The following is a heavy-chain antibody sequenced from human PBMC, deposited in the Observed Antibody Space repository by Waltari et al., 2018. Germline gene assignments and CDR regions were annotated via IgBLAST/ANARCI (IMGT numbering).Heavy chain of an antibody. Sequence: EVQLVESGGGLVQPGGSLRRSCGASGFTVNYDWMSWVRQAPGKGLEWVAKINQDGSDKSYVDSVKGRFTISRDNAEKSLYLQMSSLRAEDTAVYYCARENGWSFDNWGQGTLVTVSS. CDR3: ARENGWSFDN. CDR1: GFTVNYDW. V-gene: IGHV3-7*01. D-gene: IGHD6-19*01. J-gene: IGHJ4*02. CDR2: INQDGSDK.